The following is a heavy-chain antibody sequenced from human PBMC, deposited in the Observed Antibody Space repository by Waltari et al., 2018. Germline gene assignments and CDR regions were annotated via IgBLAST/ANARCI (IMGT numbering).Heavy chain of an antibody. Sequence: EVLLVESGGGFVQPGGSLSLSCAASGFIFSDSGMRWVRQAPGKGLEWVSHISNSGDYTDYADSVKGRFTISRDNAKKSLFLHMTALRAEDTALYYCVSCTYYPLDYWGQGALVTVSS. J-gene: IGHJ4*02. CDR2: ISNSGDYT. CDR3: VSCTYYPLDY. CDR1: GFIFSDSG. D-gene: IGHD3-10*01. V-gene: IGHV3-48*03.